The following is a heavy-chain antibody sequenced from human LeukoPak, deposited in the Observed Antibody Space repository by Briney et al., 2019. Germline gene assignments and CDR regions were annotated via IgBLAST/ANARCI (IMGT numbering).Heavy chain of an antibody. CDR3: AKGPDGFDY. J-gene: IGHJ4*02. V-gene: IGHV3-30*18. CDR1: GFTFSNYD. Sequence: GGSLRLSCAGSGFTFSNYDMYWVRQAPGKGLEWVAATSYDESKKNYADSVKGRFSISKDNSKNTLYLQMNSLTVDDTAVYYCAKGPDGFDYWGQGALVTVSS. CDR2: TSYDESKK.